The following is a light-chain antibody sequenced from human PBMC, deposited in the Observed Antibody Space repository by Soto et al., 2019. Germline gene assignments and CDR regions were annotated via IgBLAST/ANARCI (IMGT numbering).Light chain of an antibody. V-gene: IGKV1-27*01. CDR1: QGIRNF. CDR3: QKYNSVPLT. J-gene: IGKJ4*01. CDR2: AAS. Sequence: DIQMTQSPSSLPVSVGDRVTITCRASQGIRNFLAWYQQKPGKVPKLLIYAASTLQSGVPSRFSGSGSGTDFTLTISSLQPEDVATYYCQKYNSVPLTFGGGTKVEIK.